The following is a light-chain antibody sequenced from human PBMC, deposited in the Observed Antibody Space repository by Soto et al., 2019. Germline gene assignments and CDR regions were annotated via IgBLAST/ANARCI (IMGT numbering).Light chain of an antibody. CDR2: EVS. Sequence: QSVLTQPASVSGSPGQSITISCTGTSSDVGAYDYVSWYQQHPGKAPKLMIYEVSNRPSGVSNRFSGSKSANTASLTISGLQAEDEADYYCSSYTISTTDVFGTGTQLTVL. CDR1: SSDVGAYDY. CDR3: SSYTISTTDV. J-gene: IGLJ1*01. V-gene: IGLV2-14*01.